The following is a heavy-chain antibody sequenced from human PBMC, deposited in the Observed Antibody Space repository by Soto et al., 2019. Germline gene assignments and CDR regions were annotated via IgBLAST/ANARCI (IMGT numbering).Heavy chain of an antibody. Sequence: GASVKVSCKAYGGTFSSYAISWVRQAPGQGLEWMGGIIPIFGTANYAQKFQGRVTITADESTSTAYMELSSLRSEDTAGYYCARGGYYYDSSGYLGYWGQGTLVTVSS. CDR1: GGTFSSYA. CDR3: ARGGYYYDSSGYLGY. V-gene: IGHV1-69*13. D-gene: IGHD3-22*01. J-gene: IGHJ4*02. CDR2: IIPIFGTA.